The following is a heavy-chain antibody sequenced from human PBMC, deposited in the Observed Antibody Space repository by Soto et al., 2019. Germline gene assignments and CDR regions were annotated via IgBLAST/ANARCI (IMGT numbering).Heavy chain of an antibody. V-gene: IGHV5-10-1*01. CDR2: FDPIDSHS. CDR3: ARQSGSGYQED. J-gene: IGHJ4*02. Sequence: EVQLVQSGAEVKKPGESLRISCKGSGYSFTNYWITWVRQMPGKGLEWMARFDPIDSHSNYSPSLQGHVTISVDKSISTAYLQWSSLKASDTAMYYCARQSGSGYQEDWGQGTLVTVSS. D-gene: IGHD5-12*01. CDR1: GYSFTNYW.